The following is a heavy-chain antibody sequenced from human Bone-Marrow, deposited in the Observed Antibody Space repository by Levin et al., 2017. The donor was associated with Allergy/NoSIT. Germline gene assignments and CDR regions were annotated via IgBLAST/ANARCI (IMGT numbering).Heavy chain of an antibody. CDR2: ISSIGSNK. CDR1: GFTFSSFE. CDR3: ARDVGDDYNSGANGHCMDV. Sequence: GESLKISCVASGFTFSSFEMNWVRQTPGKGLEWLSSISSIGSNKEYAHAVRGRFTISRDNAKKSLFLQMTSLGADDTGLYYCARDVGDDYNSGANGHCMDVRGQGTTVTVSS. D-gene: IGHD5-24*01. V-gene: IGHV3-48*03. J-gene: IGHJ6*02.